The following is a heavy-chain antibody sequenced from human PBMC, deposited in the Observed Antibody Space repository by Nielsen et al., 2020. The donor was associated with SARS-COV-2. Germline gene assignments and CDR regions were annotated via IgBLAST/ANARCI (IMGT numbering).Heavy chain of an antibody. Sequence: SETLSLTCTVSGASISSYYWSWFRQPPGKGLEWIGYIYYSGSTNYNPSLKSRVTISVDTSKNQFSLKLSSVTAADTAVYYCARGSKKYCSSTSCYRNAFDIWGQGTMVTVSS. V-gene: IGHV4-59*01. CDR3: ARGSKKYCSSTSCYRNAFDI. CDR1: GASISSYY. CDR2: IYYSGST. D-gene: IGHD2-2*02. J-gene: IGHJ3*02.